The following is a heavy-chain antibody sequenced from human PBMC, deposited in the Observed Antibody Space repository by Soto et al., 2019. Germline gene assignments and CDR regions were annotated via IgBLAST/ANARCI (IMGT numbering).Heavy chain of an antibody. CDR1: GGSISSSNW. Sequence: PSETLSLTCAVSGGSISSSNWWSWVRQPPGKGLEWIGEIYHSGTFLKSPSLKTRLTMSLDMSKNQFSLTLNSMTAADTAVYYCARAQFYSGSGNYNNLMFDAWGQGIQVTVSS. V-gene: IGHV4-4*02. D-gene: IGHD3-10*01. CDR2: IYHSGTF. J-gene: IGHJ5*02. CDR3: ARAQFYSGSGNYNNLMFDA.